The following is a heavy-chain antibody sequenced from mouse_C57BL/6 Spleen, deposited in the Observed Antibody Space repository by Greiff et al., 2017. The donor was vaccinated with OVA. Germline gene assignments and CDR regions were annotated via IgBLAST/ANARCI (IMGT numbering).Heavy chain of an antibody. D-gene: IGHD2-3*01. Sequence: VQLQQSGAELVKPGASVKISCKASGYAFSSYWMNWVKQRPGKGLEWIGQIYPGDGDTNYNGKFKGKATLTADKSSSTAYMQLSSLTSEDSAVYFCARVFYDGYVLAYWGQGTLVTVSA. CDR3: ARVFYDGYVLAY. J-gene: IGHJ3*01. V-gene: IGHV1-80*01. CDR2: IYPGDGDT. CDR1: GYAFSSYW.